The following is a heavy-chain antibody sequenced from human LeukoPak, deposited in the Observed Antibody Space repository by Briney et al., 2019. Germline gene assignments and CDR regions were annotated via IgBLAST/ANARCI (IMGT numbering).Heavy chain of an antibody. CDR1: GFTFSSYA. CDR3: AIAAAATVLGY. D-gene: IGHD6-13*01. CDR2: ISSNGGST. V-gene: IGHV3-64*01. J-gene: IGHJ4*02. Sequence: GGSLRLSCAASGFTFSSYAMHWVRQAPGKGLEYVSGISSNGGSTYYANSVKGRVTISRDNSKNTLYLHMGSLRAEDMAVYYCAIAAAATVLGYWGQGTLVTISS.